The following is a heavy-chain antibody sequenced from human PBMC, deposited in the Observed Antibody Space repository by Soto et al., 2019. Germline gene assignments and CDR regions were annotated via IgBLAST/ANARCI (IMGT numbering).Heavy chain of an antibody. CDR3: AKDHVITASGYYYGMDG. CDR2: ISYDGSNK. D-gene: IGHD3-22*01. CDR1: GFTFSSYG. J-gene: IGHJ6*02. V-gene: IGHV3-30*18. Sequence: GGSLRLSCAASGFTFSSYGMHWVRQAPGKGLEWVAVISYDGSNKYYADSVKGRFTISRDNSKNTLYLQMNSLRAEDTAVYYCAKDHVITASGYYYGMDGWGQGNTVTVSS.